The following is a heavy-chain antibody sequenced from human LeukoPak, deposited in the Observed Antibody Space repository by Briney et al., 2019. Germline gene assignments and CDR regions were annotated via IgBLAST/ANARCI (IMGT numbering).Heavy chain of an antibody. Sequence: ASVKVSCKASGYTFTSYYMHWVRQAPGQGLEWMGIINPSGGSTSYAQKFQGRVTMTRDTSTSTVYMELSSLRTEDTAVYYCARGLYYYDSSGPFDPWGQGTLVTVSS. J-gene: IGHJ5*02. CDR2: INPSGGST. V-gene: IGHV1-46*01. CDR1: GYTFTSYY. D-gene: IGHD3-22*01. CDR3: ARGLYYYDSSGPFDP.